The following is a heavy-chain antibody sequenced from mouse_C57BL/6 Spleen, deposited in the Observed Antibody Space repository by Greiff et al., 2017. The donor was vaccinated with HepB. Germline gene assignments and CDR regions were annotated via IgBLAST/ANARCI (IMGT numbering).Heavy chain of an antibody. D-gene: IGHD1-1*01. CDR1: GFTFSSHA. J-gene: IGHJ4*01. V-gene: IGHV5-4*01. CDR3: AREGYYGSKGYYYAMDY. CDR2: ISDGGSYT. Sequence: DVTLVESGGGLVKPGGSLKLSCAASGFTFSSHAMSWVRQTPEKRLEWVATISDGGSYTYYPDNVKGRFTISRDNAKNNLYLQMSHLKSEDTAMYYCAREGYYGSKGYYYAMDYWGQGTSVTVSS.